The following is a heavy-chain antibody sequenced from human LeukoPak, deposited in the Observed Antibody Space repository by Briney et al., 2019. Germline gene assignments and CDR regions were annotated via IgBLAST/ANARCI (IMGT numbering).Heavy chain of an antibody. D-gene: IGHD3-16*01. J-gene: IGHJ4*02. V-gene: IGHV3-74*01. CDR1: GFTFSSHW. CDR2: INSDGSTT. Sequence: GSLRLSCAASGFTFSSHWIYWVRQAPGKGLVWVSRINSDGSTTSYADSAKGRFTVSRDNAKNTLYLQMNSLRAEDTAVYYCTRAQSGGSDYWGQGTLVTVSS. CDR3: TRAQSGGSDY.